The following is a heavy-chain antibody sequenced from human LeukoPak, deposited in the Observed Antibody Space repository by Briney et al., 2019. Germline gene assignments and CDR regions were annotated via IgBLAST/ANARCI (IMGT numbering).Heavy chain of an antibody. CDR1: GGSISSSNW. CDR2: IYHSGST. D-gene: IGHD3-10*01. Sequence: SETLSLTCAVSGGSISSSNWWSWVRQPPGKGLEWIGEIYHSGSTNYNPSLKSRVTMSVDMSKNQFSLRLSSVTAADTAVYYCARHRGVGALTWGQGTLVTVSS. CDR3: ARHRGVGALT. V-gene: IGHV4-4*02. J-gene: IGHJ5*02.